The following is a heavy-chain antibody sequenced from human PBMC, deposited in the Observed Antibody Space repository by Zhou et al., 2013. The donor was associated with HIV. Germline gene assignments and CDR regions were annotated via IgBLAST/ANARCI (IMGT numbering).Heavy chain of an antibody. CDR2: VNPNSGNT. Sequence: QVQLVQSGAEVKKPGASVKVSCKASGYTFTSYDISWVRQATGQGLEWIGWVNPNSGNTGYAQKFRGRVTFTTSTSISTAYLELSSLYSEDTAIYYCARAVRNQLLSDYWGQGTLVTVSS. CDR3: ARAVRNQLLSDY. J-gene: IGHJ4*02. CDR1: GYTFTSYD. V-gene: IGHV1-8*03. D-gene: IGHD2-2*01.